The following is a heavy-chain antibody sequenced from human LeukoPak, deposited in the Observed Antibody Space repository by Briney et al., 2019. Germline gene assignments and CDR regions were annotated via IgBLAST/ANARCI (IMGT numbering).Heavy chain of an antibody. Sequence: SETLSLTCAVYGGSFSGYYWSWIRQPPGKGLEWIGSIYSSVSTYYNPSLKSRVTISVDTSKNQFSLRLSSVTAADTALYYCAYSGSYGHLGYWGQGIPVTVSS. CDR2: IYSSVST. CDR3: AYSGSYGHLGY. CDR1: GGSFSGYY. D-gene: IGHD1-26*01. V-gene: IGHV4-34*01. J-gene: IGHJ4*02.